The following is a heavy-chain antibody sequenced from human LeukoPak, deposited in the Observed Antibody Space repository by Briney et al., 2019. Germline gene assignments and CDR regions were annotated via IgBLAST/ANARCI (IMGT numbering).Heavy chain of an antibody. Sequence: ASVKVSCKVSGHTLTEFFFHWVRQAPGKGLEWMGGFDPEDGETVYAPKFQGRITMTEDTATDTVYMELSSLRSEDTAVYYCATLRYFDWLLAGLNYWGQGTLVTVSS. CDR3: ATLRYFDWLLAGLNY. J-gene: IGHJ4*02. CDR2: FDPEDGET. CDR1: GHTLTEFF. D-gene: IGHD3-9*01. V-gene: IGHV1-24*01.